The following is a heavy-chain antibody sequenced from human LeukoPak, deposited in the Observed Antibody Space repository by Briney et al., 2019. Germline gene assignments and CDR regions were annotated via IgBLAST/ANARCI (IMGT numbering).Heavy chain of an antibody. CDR1: GFTFSSYG. D-gene: IGHD2-15*01. Sequence: GRSLRLSCAASGFTFSSYGMHWVRQDPGEGLEWVAVISYDGSNKYYTDSVKGRFTISRDNSKNTLYLQMNSLRAEDTAVYYCAILVVQETDDAFDIWGQGTMVTVSS. CDR2: ISYDGSNK. V-gene: IGHV3-30*03. CDR3: AILVVQETDDAFDI. J-gene: IGHJ3*02.